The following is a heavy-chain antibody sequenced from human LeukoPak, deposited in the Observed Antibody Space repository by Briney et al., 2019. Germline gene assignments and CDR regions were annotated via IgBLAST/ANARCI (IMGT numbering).Heavy chain of an antibody. D-gene: IGHD6-19*01. Sequence: GGSLRLSCAASGFTFSNYWMHWVRQAPGKGLVWVSRINTDGSTTSYADSVKGRFTISRDNAKNTLYLQMNSLRAEDTAVYYCARRPQYSSGWPFDYWGQGTLVTVSS. J-gene: IGHJ4*02. CDR3: ARRPQYSSGWPFDY. CDR2: INTDGSTT. CDR1: GFTFSNYW. V-gene: IGHV3-74*01.